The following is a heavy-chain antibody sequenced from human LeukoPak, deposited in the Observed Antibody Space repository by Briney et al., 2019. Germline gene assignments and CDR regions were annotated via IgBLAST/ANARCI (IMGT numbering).Heavy chain of an antibody. D-gene: IGHD3-3*01. CDR3: ARGVSYDFWSGYPHWFDP. V-gene: IGHV4-31*03. J-gene: IGHJ5*02. Sequence: SETLSLTCKVSGESLSSSGYYWSWVRQHPGKGLEWIGSIDYSGSSHYNPSLKSRVIISEDTSNNQFSLKLSSVTAADTAVYYCARGVSYDFWSGYPHWFDPWGQGTLVTVSS. CDR1: GESLSSSGYY. CDR2: IDYSGSS.